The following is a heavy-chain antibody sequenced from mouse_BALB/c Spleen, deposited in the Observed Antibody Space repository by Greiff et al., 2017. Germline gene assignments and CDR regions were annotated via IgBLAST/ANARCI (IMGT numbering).Heavy chain of an antibody. CDR2: IYPGDGST. D-gene: IGHD1-1*01. V-gene: IGHV1-66*01. CDR3: ARRGSSSYYFDY. J-gene: IGHJ2*01. CDR1: GYTFTSYY. Sequence: QVQLQQSGPELVKPGASVKMSCKASGYTFTSYYIHWVKQRPGQGLEWIGWIYPGDGSTKYNEKFKGKATFTADTSSNTAYMQLSSLTSEDSAVYYCARRGSSSYYFDYWGQGTTLTVSS.